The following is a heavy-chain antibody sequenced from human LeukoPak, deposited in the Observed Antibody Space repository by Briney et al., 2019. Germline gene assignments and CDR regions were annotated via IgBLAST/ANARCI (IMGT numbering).Heavy chain of an antibody. V-gene: IGHV3-48*01. D-gene: IGHD2/OR15-2a*01. CDR3: ARDKEYAFDI. Sequence: PGGSLRLSCAASGFTFSSYSMNWVRQAPGKGLEWVSYITSSISNISYADSVKGRFTISRDNAKNSLYLQMNSLRVEDTAVYYCARDKEYAFDIWGQGTMVTVSS. CDR2: ITSSISNI. CDR1: GFTFSSYS. J-gene: IGHJ3*02.